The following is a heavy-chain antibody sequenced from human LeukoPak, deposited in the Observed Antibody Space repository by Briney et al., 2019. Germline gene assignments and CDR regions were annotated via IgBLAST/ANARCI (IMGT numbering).Heavy chain of an antibody. D-gene: IGHD4-17*01. V-gene: IGHV3-23*01. CDR1: GFTFSSYS. CDR2: ISGSGGST. J-gene: IGHJ4*02. CDR3: AKDFPLVGDGDWAGY. Sequence: PGGSLRLSCAASGFTFSSYSMNWVRQAPGKGLEWVSAISGSGGSTYYADSVKGRFTISRDNSKNTLYLQMNSLRAEDTAVYYCAKDFPLVGDGDWAGYWGQGTLVTVSS.